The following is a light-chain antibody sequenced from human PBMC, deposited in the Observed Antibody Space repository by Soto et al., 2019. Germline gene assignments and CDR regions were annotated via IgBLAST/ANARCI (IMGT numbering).Light chain of an antibody. CDR2: DAS. J-gene: IGKJ5*01. Sequence: EIVFTQSPCTLSLSPGERATLSCRASQSVSSYLAWYQQKPGQAPRLLIYDASNRATGIPARFSGSGSGTDFTLTISSLEPEDFAIYYCLQRSNWPITFGQGTRLEIK. V-gene: IGKV3-11*01. CDR1: QSVSSY. CDR3: LQRSNWPIT.